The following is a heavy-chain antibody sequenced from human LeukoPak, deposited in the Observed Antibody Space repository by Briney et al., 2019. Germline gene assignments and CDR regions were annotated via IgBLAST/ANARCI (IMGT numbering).Heavy chain of an antibody. CDR3: ARVADIVATILGRGYYFDY. J-gene: IGHJ4*02. CDR2: FYTSGST. D-gene: IGHD5-12*01. Sequence: KPSETLSLTCTVSGGSISSYYWNWIRHPARNGLEWVGRFYTSGSTNYNPSLKSRVTMSVDTSKNQFSLKLGSVTAADTAVYYCARVADIVATILGRGYYFDYWGQGPLVTVSS. CDR1: GGSISSYY. V-gene: IGHV4-4*07.